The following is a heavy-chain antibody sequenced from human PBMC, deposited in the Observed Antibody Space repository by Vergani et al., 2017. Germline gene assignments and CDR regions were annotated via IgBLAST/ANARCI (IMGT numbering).Heavy chain of an antibody. CDR3: ARGRTQTNWVDP. V-gene: IGHV4-61*02. CDR2: SYTSGST. Sequence: QVQLQESGPGLVKPSQTLSLTCTVSGGSISSGSYYWSWIRQPAGKGLEWIGRSYTSGSTNYNPSLKSRVTISVEASKNQFALKLSSVTAADTAVYYCARGRTQTNWVDPWGQGTLVTVSS. CDR1: GGSISSGSYY. J-gene: IGHJ5*02.